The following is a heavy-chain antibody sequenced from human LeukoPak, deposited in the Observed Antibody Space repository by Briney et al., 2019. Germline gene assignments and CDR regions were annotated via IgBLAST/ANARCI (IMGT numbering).Heavy chain of an antibody. CDR2: IYYSGST. J-gene: IGHJ6*03. V-gene: IGHV4-59*12. D-gene: IGHD1-1*01. Sequence: PSETLSLTCTVSGGSISSYYWGWIRQPPGKGLEWIGYIYYSGSTNYNPSLKSRVTISVDTSKNQFSLKLSSVTAADTAAYYCARGKGTRTAYYYYYYMDVWGKGTTVTVSS. CDR3: ARGKGTRTAYYYYYYMDV. CDR1: GGSISSYY.